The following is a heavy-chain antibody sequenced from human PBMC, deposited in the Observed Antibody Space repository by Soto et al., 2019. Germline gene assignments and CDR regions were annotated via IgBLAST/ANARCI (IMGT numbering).Heavy chain of an antibody. D-gene: IGHD3-10*01. CDR1: GGTFSSYT. CDR2: IIPILGIA. CDR3: ARDGRFGDTSDSNYYYYGMDV. Sequence: QVQLVQSGAEVKKPGSSVKVSCKASGGTFSSYTISWVRQAPGQGLEWMGRIIPILGIANYAQKFQGRVKITADKSTSTAYMELSSLRSEDTAVYYCARDGRFGDTSDSNYYYYGMDVWGQGTTVTVSS. V-gene: IGHV1-69*08. J-gene: IGHJ6*02.